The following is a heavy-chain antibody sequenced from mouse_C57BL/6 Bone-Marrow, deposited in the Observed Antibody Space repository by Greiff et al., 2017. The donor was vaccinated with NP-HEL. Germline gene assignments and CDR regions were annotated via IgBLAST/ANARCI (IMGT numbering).Heavy chain of an antibody. D-gene: IGHD1-1*01. Sequence: VQLQQSGPVLVKPGASVKMSCKASGYTFTDYYMNWVKQSHGKSLEWIGVINPYNGGTSYNQKFKGKATLTVDKSSSTAYMELNSLTSEDSAVYYCATRSLYYGSSYFAYWGQGTLVTVSA. CDR2: INPYNGGT. CDR3: ATRSLYYGSSYFAY. J-gene: IGHJ3*01. CDR1: GYTFTDYY. V-gene: IGHV1-19*01.